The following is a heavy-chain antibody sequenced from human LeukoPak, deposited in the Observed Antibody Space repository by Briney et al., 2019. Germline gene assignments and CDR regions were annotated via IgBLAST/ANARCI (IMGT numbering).Heavy chain of an antibody. D-gene: IGHD2-15*01. V-gene: IGHV3-30*02. CDR3: AKDNDIVVVVAARGRSYYFDY. Sequence: GGSLRLSCAASGFTFSSYGMHWVRQAPGKGLEWVAVIWYGGSNKYYADSVKGRFTISRDNSKNTLYLQMNSLRAEDTAVYYCAKDNDIVVVVAARGRSYYFDYWGQGTLVTVSS. CDR1: GFTFSSYG. CDR2: IWYGGSNK. J-gene: IGHJ4*02.